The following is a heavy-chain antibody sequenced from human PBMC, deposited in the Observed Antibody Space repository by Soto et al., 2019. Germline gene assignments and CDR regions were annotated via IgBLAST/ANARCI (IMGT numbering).Heavy chain of an antibody. CDR2: ISDDGSTA. CDR1: GFTFSAYW. V-gene: IGHV3-74*01. J-gene: IGHJ4*02. D-gene: IGHD1-1*01. CDR3: ARGPRVSSTGTGAH. Sequence: GSLRLSCSVSGFTFSAYWMHWVRQVPGKGLTWVSRISDDGSTATYADSVKGRFVISRDNAKNSLYLEMNTLRADDSGLYYCARGPRVSSTGTGAHWGRGTLVTVSA.